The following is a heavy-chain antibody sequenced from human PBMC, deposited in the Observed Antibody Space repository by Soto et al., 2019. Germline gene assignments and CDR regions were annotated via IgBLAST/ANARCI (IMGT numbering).Heavy chain of an antibody. V-gene: IGHV4-59*08. CDR3: GRLNGYCVSTSCHGYYGMDV. Sequence: SETLCLTCTVAGDSLSSYCLSWIRPPPGKGLEWVGYVHYSGTTKYNPSLKTRVTISVDTSMNEFSLRLSSVTAADTAVYYCGRLNGYCVSTSCHGYYGMDVWGQGTTVTVSS. J-gene: IGHJ6*02. CDR1: GDSLSSYC. D-gene: IGHD2-2*03. CDR2: VHYSGTT.